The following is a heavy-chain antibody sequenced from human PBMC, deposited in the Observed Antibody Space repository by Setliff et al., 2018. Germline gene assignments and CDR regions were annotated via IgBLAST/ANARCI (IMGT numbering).Heavy chain of an antibody. D-gene: IGHD3-9*01. V-gene: IGHV3-15*01. CDR3: TTSVFLTGFDY. Sequence: GGSLRLSCSASGFAFRSYSMNWVRQTPGKGLEWVARIKRKNEGGTTDYAAPVKGRFTITRDDSKNTRYLKMNSLQTEDTAVYYCTTSVFLTGFDYWGQGTLVTVSS. J-gene: IGHJ4*02. CDR1: GFAFRSYS. CDR2: IKRKNEGGTT.